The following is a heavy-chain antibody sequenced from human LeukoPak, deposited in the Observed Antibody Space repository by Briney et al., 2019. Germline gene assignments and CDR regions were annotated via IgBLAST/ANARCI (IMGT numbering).Heavy chain of an antibody. CDR2: IHHSGSI. D-gene: IGHD6-13*01. CDR1: GVSISSNLW. CDR3: ASEGAAAAP. V-gene: IGHV4-4*02. Sequence: SGTLSLTCAVSGVSISSNLWWTWVRQPPGKGLEWIAEIHHSGSINYNPSLKSRVTISVDKAKNQFSLKLNSVTAADTAVYYCASEGAAAAPWGQGTLVTVSS. J-gene: IGHJ5*02.